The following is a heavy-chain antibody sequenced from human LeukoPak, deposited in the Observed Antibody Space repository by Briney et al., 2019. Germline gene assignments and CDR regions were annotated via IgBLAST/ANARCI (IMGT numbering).Heavy chain of an antibody. Sequence: SETLSLTCAVSGGSFSGYYWSWIRQPPGKGLEWIGEISHSGSTNYSPSLKSRVTISVDTSKNQFSLNLSSVTAADTAVYYCARQMNTVTADYWGQGTLVTVSS. CDR2: ISHSGST. V-gene: IGHV4-34*01. CDR1: GGSFSGYY. CDR3: ARQMNTVTADY. J-gene: IGHJ4*02. D-gene: IGHD4-17*01.